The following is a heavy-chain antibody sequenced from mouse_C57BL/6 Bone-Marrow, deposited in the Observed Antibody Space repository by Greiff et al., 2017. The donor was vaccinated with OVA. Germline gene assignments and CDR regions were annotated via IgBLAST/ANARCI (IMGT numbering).Heavy chain of an antibody. CDR3: ARDEDTTVGYFDV. D-gene: IGHD2-12*01. Sequence: EVKLMESGGGLVQSGRSLRLSCATSGFTFSDFYMEWVRQAPGKGLEWIAASRNKANDYTTEYSASVKGRFIVSRDTSQSILYLQMNALRAEDTAIYYCARDEDTTVGYFDVWGTGTTVTVSS. CDR2: SRNKANDYTT. CDR1: GFTFSDFY. J-gene: IGHJ1*03. V-gene: IGHV7-1*01.